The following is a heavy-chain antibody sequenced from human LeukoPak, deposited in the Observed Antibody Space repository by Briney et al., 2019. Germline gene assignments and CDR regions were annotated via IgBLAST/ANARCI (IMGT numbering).Heavy chain of an antibody. Sequence: SETLSLTCTVSGGSISSYYWSWIRQPPGKGLEWIGYIYYSGSTNYNPSLKSRVTISVDTSKNQFSLKLSSVTAADTAVYYCARDPLAVAGGPYDYWGQGTLVTVSS. CDR2: IYYSGST. CDR3: ARDPLAVAGGPYDY. V-gene: IGHV4-59*12. CDR1: GGSISSYY. D-gene: IGHD6-19*01. J-gene: IGHJ4*02.